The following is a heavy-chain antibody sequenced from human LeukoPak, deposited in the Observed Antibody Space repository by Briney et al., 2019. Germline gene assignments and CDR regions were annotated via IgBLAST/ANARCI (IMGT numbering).Heavy chain of an antibody. J-gene: IGHJ4*03. D-gene: IGHD2-2*03. V-gene: IGHV3-53*01. CDR3: ARDYANGFDL. CDR2: IYSGGTI. Sequence: GGSLRLSCAASGFTVSSNYMSWVRQAAGKGLEWVSVIYSGGTIYYADSVKSRFTISRDNSKNMVYLQIDSLRAEDTALYYCARDYANGFDLWGQGTVVTVSS. CDR1: GFTVSSNY.